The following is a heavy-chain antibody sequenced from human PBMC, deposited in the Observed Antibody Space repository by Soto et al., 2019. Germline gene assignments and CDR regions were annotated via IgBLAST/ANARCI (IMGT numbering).Heavy chain of an antibody. D-gene: IGHD3-22*01. Sequence: GGSLRLSCAASGFTFDDYTMHWVRQAPGKGLEWVSLISWDGGSTYYADSVKGRFTISRDNSKNSLYLQMNSLRTEDTALYYCAKDTGPPTRYDSSGYYYEYYYGMDVWGQGTTVTVSS. CDR3: AKDTGPPTRYDSSGYYYEYYYGMDV. V-gene: IGHV3-43*01. J-gene: IGHJ6*02. CDR1: GFTFDDYT. CDR2: ISWDGGST.